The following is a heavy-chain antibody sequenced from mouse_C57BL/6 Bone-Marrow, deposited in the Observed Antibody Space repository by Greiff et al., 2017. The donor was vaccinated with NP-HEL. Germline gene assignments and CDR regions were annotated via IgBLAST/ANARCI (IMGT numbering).Heavy chain of an antibody. CDR3: ARAYYDRDY. V-gene: IGHV3-6*01. Sequence: VQLKESGPGLVKPSQSLSLTCSVTGYSITSGYYWNWIRQIPGNKLEWMGYISYDGNNNYNPSLKNRISITRDTSKNQFFLKLNSVTTEDTATYYCARAYYDRDYWGQGTTLTVSS. CDR1: GYSITSGYY. D-gene: IGHD2-4*01. J-gene: IGHJ2*01. CDR2: ISYDGNN.